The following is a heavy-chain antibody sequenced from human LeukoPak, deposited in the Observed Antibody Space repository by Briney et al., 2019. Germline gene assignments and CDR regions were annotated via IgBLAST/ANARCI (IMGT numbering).Heavy chain of an antibody. Sequence: SETLSLTCTVSGGSLGSNYWNWIRQPPGKGLEWIGYIYYSGNTYYNPSLKSRITISIDPSKNQFSLKLSSVTAADTAVYYCAGDNYGTDYWGQGTLVTVSS. D-gene: IGHD5-18*01. CDR3: AGDNYGTDY. V-gene: IGHV4-59*01. CDR2: IYYSGNT. CDR1: GGSLGSNY. J-gene: IGHJ4*02.